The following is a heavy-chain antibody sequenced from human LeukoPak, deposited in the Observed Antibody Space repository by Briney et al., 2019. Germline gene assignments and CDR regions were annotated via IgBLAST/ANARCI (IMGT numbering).Heavy chain of an antibody. Sequence: PSQTLYLTCTVSGGSISSSNYYWGWIRQPPGNGLEWIGTIYISEHTYYNPSLKSRVTIFVDTSQNQFSLKLSSVTAADTAVYYCARHRRDHDFWSGSNPTDYYYYMDVWGKGTSATVTS. V-gene: IGHV4-39*01. J-gene: IGHJ6*03. CDR2: IYISEHT. CDR1: GGSISSSNYY. CDR3: ARHRRDHDFWSGSNPTDYYYYMDV. D-gene: IGHD3-3*01.